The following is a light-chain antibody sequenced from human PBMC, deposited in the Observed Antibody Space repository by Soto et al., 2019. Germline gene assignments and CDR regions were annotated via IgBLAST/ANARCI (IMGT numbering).Light chain of an antibody. Sequence: EIVMTQSPATLSVSPGDRATLSCRASQSITNNLAWYQQKPGQTPRLLIYGASTRATGIPARFSGNGSGTEFTLTISSLQSEDFAVYYCQQYNNWLITFGGGTKVEIK. CDR3: QQYNNWLIT. CDR2: GAS. J-gene: IGKJ4*01. CDR1: QSITNN. V-gene: IGKV3-15*01.